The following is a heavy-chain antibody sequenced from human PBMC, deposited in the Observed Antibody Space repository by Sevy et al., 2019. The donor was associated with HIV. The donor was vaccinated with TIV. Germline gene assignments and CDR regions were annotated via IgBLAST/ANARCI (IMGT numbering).Heavy chain of an antibody. CDR2: MKQDGSEK. D-gene: IGHD4-17*01. J-gene: IGHJ4*02. CDR1: GFTFSSYW. Sequence: GGSLRLSCAASGFTFSSYWMSWVRQAPGKGLEWVATMKQDGSEKDYVDSVKGRFTISRDNAKNSLYLQMNSLRAEDTAVYYCAKDSLYGDPYFDYWGQGTLVTVSS. V-gene: IGHV3-7*03. CDR3: AKDSLYGDPYFDY.